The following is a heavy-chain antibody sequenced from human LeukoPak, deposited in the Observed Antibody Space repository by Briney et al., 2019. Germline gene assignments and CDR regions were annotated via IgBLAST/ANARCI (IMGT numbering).Heavy chain of an antibody. CDR1: GGSISSGTYY. D-gene: IGHD3-22*01. J-gene: IGHJ3*02. Sequence: PSETLSLTCTVSGGSISSGTYYWNWIRQPAGKGLEWTGRIYTSGSTNYNPSLKSRVTISVDTSKNQFSLKLTSVTAADTAMYYCARGPYDTSANDAFDIWGQGTMVSVSS. CDR3: ARGPYDTSANDAFDI. V-gene: IGHV4-61*02. CDR2: IYTSGST.